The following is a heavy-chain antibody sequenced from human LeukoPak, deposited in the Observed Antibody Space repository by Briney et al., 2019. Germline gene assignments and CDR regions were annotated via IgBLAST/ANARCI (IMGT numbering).Heavy chain of an antibody. D-gene: IGHD1-26*01. CDR3: ARPSPPYSGSYLGCYDY. Sequence: GGSLRLSCAASGFTFDDYGMSWVRQAPGKGLEWVSGINWNGGSTGYADSVKGRFTISRDNAKNSPYLQMNSLRAEDTALYYCARPSPPYSGSYLGCYDYWGQGTLVTVSS. V-gene: IGHV3-20*04. CDR2: INWNGGST. J-gene: IGHJ4*02. CDR1: GFTFDDYG.